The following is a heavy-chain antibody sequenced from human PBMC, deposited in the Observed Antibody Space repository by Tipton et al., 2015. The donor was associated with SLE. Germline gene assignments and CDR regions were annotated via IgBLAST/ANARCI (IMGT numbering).Heavy chain of an antibody. CDR3: ARGGTPAAGYKWFDP. Sequence: TLSLTCTISGGSIGGFYWNWIRQPPGKGLEWIGYVYYSGSTNYNPSLKSRVTMSVDTSKNQLSLKLSSVNAADTTVYYCARGGTPAAGYKWFDPWGQGTLVTVPS. CDR1: GGSIGGFY. V-gene: IGHV4-59*01. D-gene: IGHD6-13*01. CDR2: VYYSGST. J-gene: IGHJ5*02.